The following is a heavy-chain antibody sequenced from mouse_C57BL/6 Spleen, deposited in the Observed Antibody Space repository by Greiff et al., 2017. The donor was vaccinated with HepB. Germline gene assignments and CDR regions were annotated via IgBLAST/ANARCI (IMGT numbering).Heavy chain of an antibody. Sequence: VKLVESGAELARPGASVKLSCKASGYTFTSYGISWVKQRTGQGLEWIGEIYPRSGNTYYNEKFKGKATLTADKSSSTAYMELRSLTSEDSAVYFCARGSSPYAMDYWGQGTSVTVSS. D-gene: IGHD1-1*01. J-gene: IGHJ4*01. CDR1: GYTFTSYG. V-gene: IGHV1-81*01. CDR2: IYPRSGNT. CDR3: ARGSSPYAMDY.